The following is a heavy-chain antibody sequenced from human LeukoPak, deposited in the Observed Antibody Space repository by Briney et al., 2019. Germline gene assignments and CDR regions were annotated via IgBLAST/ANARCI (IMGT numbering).Heavy chain of an antibody. D-gene: IGHD3-22*01. J-gene: IGHJ4*02. CDR2: ISWNSGSI. V-gene: IGHV3-9*01. CDR1: GFTFDDYA. CDR3: AKAPIHDSSGCDFDY. Sequence: GRSLRLSCAASGFTFDDYAMHWVRQAPGKGLEWVSGISWNSGSIGYADSVKGRFTISRDNAKNSLYLQMNSLRAEDTALYYCAKAPIHDSSGCDFDYWGQGTLVTVSS.